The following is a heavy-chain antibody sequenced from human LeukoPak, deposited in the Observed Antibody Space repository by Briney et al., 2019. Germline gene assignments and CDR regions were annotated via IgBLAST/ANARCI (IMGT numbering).Heavy chain of an antibody. Sequence: GGSLRLSCAASGFTFSAIPMTWVRQAPGKGLQWVANINADGSETHYVDSVKGRFTISRDNAKNTLDLQMNSLRAEDTAVYYCARSYDSSGYWPYFDYWGQGTLVTVSS. J-gene: IGHJ4*02. CDR2: INADGSET. CDR1: GFTFSAIP. CDR3: ARSYDSSGYWPYFDY. V-gene: IGHV3-7*01. D-gene: IGHD3-22*01.